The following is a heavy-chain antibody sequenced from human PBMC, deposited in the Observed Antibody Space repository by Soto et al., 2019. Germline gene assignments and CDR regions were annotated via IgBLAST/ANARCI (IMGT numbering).Heavy chain of an antibody. V-gene: IGHV4-61*01. CDR2: INYSGTT. CDR3: ARDLITGTTPFDY. D-gene: IGHD1-7*01. CDR1: GGSVRSGSYY. Sequence: QVQLQESSPGLVMPSETLSLTCSVSGGSVRSGSYYWSWIRQPPGKGLEWIGHINYSGTTKYNPSLKSRVTFSVDTYKNQFSLSLTSVTAADTSVYYCARDLITGTTPFDYWGQGTLVFVSS. J-gene: IGHJ4*02.